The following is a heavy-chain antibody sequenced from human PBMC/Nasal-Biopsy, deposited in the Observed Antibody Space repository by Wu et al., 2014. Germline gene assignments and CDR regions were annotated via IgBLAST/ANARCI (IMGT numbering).Heavy chain of an antibody. CDR2: ISDSGHST. CDR1: GFTFNNYA. Sequence: LRLSCAASGFTFNNYAISWVRQAPGKALEWVSGISDSGHSTWYADSVKGRFTISRDNFKNTLYLQMNSLRAEDMALYYCAKDMGARPVNYFDYWGQGTLVTVS. D-gene: IGHD6-6*01. J-gene: IGHJ4*02. CDR3: AKDMGARPVNYFDY. V-gene: IGHV3-23*01.